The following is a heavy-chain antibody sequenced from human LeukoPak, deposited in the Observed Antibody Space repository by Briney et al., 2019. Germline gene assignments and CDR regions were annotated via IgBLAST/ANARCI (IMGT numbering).Heavy chain of an antibody. J-gene: IGHJ5*02. CDR1: GGSFSGYY. Sequence: SETLSLTCAVYGGSFSGYYWSWIRQPPGKGLEWIREINHSGSTNYNPSLKSRVTISVDTSKNQFSLKLSSVTAADTAVYYCASLLNGGVAHWFAPWGQGTLVTVSS. V-gene: IGHV4-34*01. CDR3: ASLLNGGVAHWFAP. CDR2: INHSGST. D-gene: IGHD7-27*01.